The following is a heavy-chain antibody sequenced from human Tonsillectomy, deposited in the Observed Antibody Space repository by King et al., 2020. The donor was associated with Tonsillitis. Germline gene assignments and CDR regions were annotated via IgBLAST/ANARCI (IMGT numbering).Heavy chain of an antibody. V-gene: IGHV4-4*07. Sequence: VQLQESGPGLVKPSETLSLTCIVSGGSISSYYWNWIRQPAGKGLEWIGRIPASGNTNYNPSLKSRVTMSLDTSRNQFSLRLTSVTAADTAVYYCAKDGYGDFFSYWGQGTLVSVSS. CDR1: GGSISSYY. CDR2: IPASGNT. J-gene: IGHJ4*02. D-gene: IGHD3/OR15-3a*01. CDR3: AKDGYGDFFSY.